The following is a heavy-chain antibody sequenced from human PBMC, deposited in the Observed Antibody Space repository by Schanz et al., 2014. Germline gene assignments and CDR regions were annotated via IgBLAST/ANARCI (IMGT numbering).Heavy chain of an antibody. Sequence: VHLLESGGGLVQPGGSLRLSCAASGFTFSSYGMHWVRQAPGKGLEWVAVIWYDGSNKYYADSVKGRFTISRDNAKNSLYLQMNSLRAEDTAVYHCVSSGSYSSYAFWGQGTLVTVSS. CDR2: IWYDGSNK. V-gene: IGHV3-33*01. CDR1: GFTFSSYG. CDR3: VSSGSYSSYAF. J-gene: IGHJ4*02. D-gene: IGHD3-10*01.